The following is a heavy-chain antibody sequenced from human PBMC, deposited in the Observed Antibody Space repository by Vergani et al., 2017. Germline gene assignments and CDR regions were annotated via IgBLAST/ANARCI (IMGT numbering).Heavy chain of an antibody. V-gene: IGHV4-39*01. Sequence: QLQLQESGPGLVKPSATLSPTCSVSGASIRSSNYYWGWIRQPPGKGLEWIASIYYSGSTYYNPSLKSRVTISVDTSKNQFSLKLSSVTAADTAVYFCARRSGGYYSGGKVHPLRTAFDVWGHGTVVTVSS. CDR2: IYYSGST. CDR3: ARRSGGYYSGGKVHPLRTAFDV. D-gene: IGHD2-15*01. J-gene: IGHJ3*01. CDR1: GASIRSSNYY.